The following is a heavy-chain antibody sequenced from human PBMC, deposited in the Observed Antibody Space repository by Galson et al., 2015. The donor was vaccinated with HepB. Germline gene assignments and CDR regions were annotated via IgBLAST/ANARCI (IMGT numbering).Heavy chain of an antibody. CDR3: ARDRSCSSTSCYTAWYYYYYMDV. CDR1: GFTFSSYG. Sequence: SCKASGFTFSSYGMHWVRQAPGKGLEWVAVIWYDGSNKYYADSVKGRFTISRDNSKNTLYLQMNSLRAEDTAVYYCARDRSCSSTSCYTAWYYYYYMDVWGKGTLVTVSS. CDR2: IWYDGSNK. D-gene: IGHD2-2*02. J-gene: IGHJ6*03. V-gene: IGHV3-33*01.